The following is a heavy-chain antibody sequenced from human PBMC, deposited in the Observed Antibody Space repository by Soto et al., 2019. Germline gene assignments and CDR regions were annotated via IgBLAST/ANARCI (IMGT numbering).Heavy chain of an antibody. CDR1: GGSISSGDYY. V-gene: IGHV4-30-4*01. CDR3: ASYGDYGDGMDV. J-gene: IGHJ6*02. Sequence: QVQLQESGPGLVKPSQTLSLTCTVSGGSISSGDYYWRWIRQPPGKGLEWIGYIYYSGSTYYNPSLMSLVTISVDTSKNQFPLKLSAVAAADSDGYYCASYGDYGDGMDVWGQGTTVTVSS. D-gene: IGHD4-17*01. CDR2: IYYSGST.